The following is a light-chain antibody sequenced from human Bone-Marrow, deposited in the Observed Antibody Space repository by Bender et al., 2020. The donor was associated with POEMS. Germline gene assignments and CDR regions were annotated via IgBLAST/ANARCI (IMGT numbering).Light chain of an antibody. J-gene: IGLJ3*02. CDR3: YSHAGSRAFWV. V-gene: IGLV2-11*01. CDR2: DVS. CDR1: SSDVGAYNY. Sequence: QSALTQPRSVSGSPGQSVAISCTGTSSDVGAYNYVSWYQQHPGKAPKLMIYDVSNRPSGVPDRFSGSKSGNTASLTISGLQAEDEADYYCYSHAGSRAFWVFGGGTKLTVL.